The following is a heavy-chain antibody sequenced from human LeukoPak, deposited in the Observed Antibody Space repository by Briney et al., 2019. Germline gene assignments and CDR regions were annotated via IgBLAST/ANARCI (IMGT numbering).Heavy chain of an antibody. Sequence: SETLSLTCAVYGGSFSGYYWSWIRQPPGKGLEWIGSIYHSGSTYYNPSLKSRVTISVDTSKNQFSLKLSSVTAADTAVYYCARDRRLVAAIPSAFDIWGQGTMVTVSS. J-gene: IGHJ3*02. CDR1: GGSFSGYY. D-gene: IGHD2-21*02. CDR2: IYHSGST. V-gene: IGHV4-34*01. CDR3: ARDRRLVAAIPSAFDI.